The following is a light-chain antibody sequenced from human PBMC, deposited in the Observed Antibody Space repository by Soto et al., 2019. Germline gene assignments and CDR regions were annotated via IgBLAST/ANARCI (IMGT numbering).Light chain of an antibody. J-gene: IGLJ1*01. CDR3: AAWGDSLSGYV. V-gene: IGLV1-47*01. CDR1: SSNIGSNY. Sequence: QSVLTQPPSASGTPGQRVTISCSGSSSNIGSNYVFWYQQLPGTAPKLLIYRNNQRPSGVPDRFSGSKSGTSTSLAISGLRSEDEADYYCAAWGDSLSGYVLGTGTKLTVL. CDR2: RNN.